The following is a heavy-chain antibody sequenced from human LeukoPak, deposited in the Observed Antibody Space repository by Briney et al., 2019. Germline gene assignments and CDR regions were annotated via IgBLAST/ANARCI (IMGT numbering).Heavy chain of an antibody. V-gene: IGHV3-53*01. J-gene: IGHJ4*02. D-gene: IGHD6-19*01. CDR1: GLSVSSNF. CDR2: IYSDGTT. Sequence: AGSLLLSCAASGLSVSSNFITWVRQAPRQAPEWPSVIYSDGTTDYADSLKGRFTTSSATSKNTVFIQMSSLRDEDTAVYYCARAGSGWYREQGYFDYWGQGTLVTVSS. CDR3: ARAGSGWYREQGYFDY.